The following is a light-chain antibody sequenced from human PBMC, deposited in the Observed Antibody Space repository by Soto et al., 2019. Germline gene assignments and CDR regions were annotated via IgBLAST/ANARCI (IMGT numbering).Light chain of an antibody. CDR1: HRLSTN. CDR3: QQYTNWRT. V-gene: IGKV3-15*01. Sequence: IVLTQSPATLSVSPGERATLSCRASHRLSTNLAWYQQKPGQAPRLLIYDASIRATGIPARFSGSGSGTEFTLTISSLQSEDFAVYYCQQYTNWRTFGQGTKVDIK. J-gene: IGKJ1*01. CDR2: DAS.